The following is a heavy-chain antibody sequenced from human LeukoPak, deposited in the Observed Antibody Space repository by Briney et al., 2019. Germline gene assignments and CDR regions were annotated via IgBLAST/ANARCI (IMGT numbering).Heavy chain of an antibody. CDR1: GYTFTTYG. D-gene: IGHD6-13*01. J-gene: IGHJ6*03. CDR2: ISAYNGNT. V-gene: IGHV1-18*01. CDR3: ARGTNYNSSSRYYYYMDV. Sequence: ASVKVSCKASGYTFTTYGISWVRQAPGQGLEWMGWISAYNGNTKYAQKFQGRVTMTTDTSTSTTYMELRSLRSDDTAVYYCARGTNYNSSSRYYYYMDVWGKGTTVTISS.